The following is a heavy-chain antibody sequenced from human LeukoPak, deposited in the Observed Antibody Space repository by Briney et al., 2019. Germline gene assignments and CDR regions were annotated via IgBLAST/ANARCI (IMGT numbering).Heavy chain of an antibody. Sequence: GGSLRLSCAASGFTFSSYSMNWVRQAPGKGLEWVSSISSSSSYIYYADSVKGRFTIARDNAKNSLYLQMNSLRAEDTAVYYCARSLMAGSSTSCYDYWGQGTLVTVSS. J-gene: IGHJ4*02. D-gene: IGHD2-2*01. CDR2: ISSSSSYI. CDR3: ARSLMAGSSTSCYDY. CDR1: GFTFSSYS. V-gene: IGHV3-21*01.